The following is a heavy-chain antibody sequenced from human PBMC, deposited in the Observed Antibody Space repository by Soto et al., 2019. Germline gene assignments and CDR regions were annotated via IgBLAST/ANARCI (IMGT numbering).Heavy chain of an antibody. CDR1: GFTFSSYA. D-gene: IGHD3-10*01. CDR2: ISGSGGST. CDR3: AKPTLLWCGECYFDY. Sequence: EVQLLESGGGVVQPGGSLRLSCAASGFTFSSYAMSWVRQAPGKGLEWVSAISGSGGSTYYADSVKGRFTISRDNSKYSLYLQRNGLTAEDTAVYYCAKPTLLWCGECYFDYWGQGTLVTDSS. J-gene: IGHJ4*02. V-gene: IGHV3-23*01.